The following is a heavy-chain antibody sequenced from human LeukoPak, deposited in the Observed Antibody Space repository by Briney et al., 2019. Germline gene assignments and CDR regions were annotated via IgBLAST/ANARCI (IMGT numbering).Heavy chain of an antibody. J-gene: IGHJ4*02. D-gene: IGHD3-10*01. CDR2: ISWNSGSI. V-gene: IGHV3-9*01. CDR3: AKDKYGSGFYYFDY. Sequence: SLRLSCAASGFTFDDYAMHWVRQAPGKGLEWVSGISWNSGSIGYADSVKGRFTISRDNAKNSLYLQMNSLSAEDTALYYCAKDKYGSGFYYFDYWGQGTLVTVSS. CDR1: GFTFDDYA.